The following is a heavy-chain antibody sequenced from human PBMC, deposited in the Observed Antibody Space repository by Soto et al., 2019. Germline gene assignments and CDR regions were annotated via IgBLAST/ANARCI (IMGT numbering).Heavy chain of an antibody. V-gene: IGHV5-51*01. Sequence: GESLKISCKGSGYSFTSYWIGGVRQMPGKGLEWMGIIYPGDSDTRYSPSFQGQVTISADKSISTAYLQWSSLKASDTAMYYCARGIDIVVVPPASFAYWGQGTLVTVSS. J-gene: IGHJ4*02. CDR2: IYPGDSDT. CDR3: ARGIDIVVVPPASFAY. CDR1: GYSFTSYW. D-gene: IGHD2-2*01.